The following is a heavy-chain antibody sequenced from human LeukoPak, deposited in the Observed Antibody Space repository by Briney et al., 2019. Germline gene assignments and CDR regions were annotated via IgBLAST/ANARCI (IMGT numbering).Heavy chain of an antibody. V-gene: IGHV3-11*01. CDR3: ARAYYYDSSGYYLLRY. D-gene: IGHD3-22*01. Sequence: GGSLRLSCAASGFTFSDYYMSWVRQAQGKGLEWVSYISSSGTTIYYADSVKSRFTISRDNAKNSLYLQMNSVRAEDTAVYYCARAYYYDSSGYYLLRYWGQGTLVTVSS. CDR1: GFTFSDYY. J-gene: IGHJ4*02. CDR2: ISSSGTTI.